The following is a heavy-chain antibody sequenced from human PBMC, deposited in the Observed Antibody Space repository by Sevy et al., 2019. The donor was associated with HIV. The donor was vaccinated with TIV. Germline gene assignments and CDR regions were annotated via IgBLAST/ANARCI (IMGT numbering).Heavy chain of an antibody. CDR1: GGSISSSSYY. Sequence: SEPLSLTCTVSGGSISSSSYYWGWIRQPPGKGLGWIGSINYSGSTYYNPSLKSRLTISVDTSKNHFSLMLSSVTAAGAAVYYGARDSSGYYSFDYWGQGTLVTVSS. D-gene: IGHD3-22*01. CDR3: ARDSSGYYSFDY. J-gene: IGHJ4*02. V-gene: IGHV4-39*02. CDR2: INYSGST.